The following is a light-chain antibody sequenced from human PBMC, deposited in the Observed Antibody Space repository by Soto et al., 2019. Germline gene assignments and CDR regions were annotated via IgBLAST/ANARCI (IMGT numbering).Light chain of an antibody. V-gene: IGKV4-1*01. CDR2: WAS. J-gene: IGKJ4*01. Sequence: DLVMTQSPDSLAVSLGERATINCKSSQRVLYSPNNKNYLAWYQQKPGQPPKLLIYWASTRESGVPDRFSGSGSGTDFTLTISSLQAEDVAVYYCQQYYSTPPTFGGGTKVEIK. CDR1: QRVLYSPNNKNY. CDR3: QQYYSTPPT.